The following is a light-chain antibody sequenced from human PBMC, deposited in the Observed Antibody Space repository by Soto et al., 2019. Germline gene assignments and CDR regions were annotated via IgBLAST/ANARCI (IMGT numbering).Light chain of an antibody. Sequence: EIVLTQSPATLSLSAGDRATLSCRASQSVGSYLGWYQQRPGQAPRLLIYDASNRDNGIPARFSRSGSGTDFTLTSSNLEPEDFAVYYCQQRSDWPSTFGGGTKVEIK. CDR1: QSVGSY. CDR3: QQRSDWPST. CDR2: DAS. V-gene: IGKV3-11*01. J-gene: IGKJ4*02.